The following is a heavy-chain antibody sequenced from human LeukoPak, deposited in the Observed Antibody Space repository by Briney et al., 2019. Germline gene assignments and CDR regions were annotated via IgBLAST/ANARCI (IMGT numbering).Heavy chain of an antibody. CDR2: MSTSGNS. Sequence: SETLSLTCTVSGGSISGYYWSWIRQPAGKGLEWIGRMSTSGNSNYIPSLVSRVTMSVDTSKNQISLNLSSVTAADTAVYYCARESGSMRWFDPWGQGTLVTVSS. V-gene: IGHV4-4*07. CDR3: ARESGSMRWFDP. CDR1: GGSISGYY. D-gene: IGHD6-25*01. J-gene: IGHJ5*02.